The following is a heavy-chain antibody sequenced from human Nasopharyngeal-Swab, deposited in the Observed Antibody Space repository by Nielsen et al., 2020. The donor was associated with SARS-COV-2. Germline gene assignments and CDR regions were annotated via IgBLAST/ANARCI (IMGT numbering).Heavy chain of an antibody. CDR1: GYSSRSYG. Sequence: ASVKVSCNASGYSSRSYGINWVRQAPGQGLEWMGWISVSNAATNYAQKLQGRVSMTTDTSTSTAYMELRSLRSDDTAVYYCARDIEEWLVVPSLSFDYWGQGTLVTVSS. J-gene: IGHJ4*02. V-gene: IGHV1-18*01. CDR3: ARDIEEWLVVPSLSFDY. CDR2: ISVSNAAT. D-gene: IGHD3-3*01.